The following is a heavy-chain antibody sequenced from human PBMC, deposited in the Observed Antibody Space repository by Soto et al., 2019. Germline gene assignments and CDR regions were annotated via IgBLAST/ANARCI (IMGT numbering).Heavy chain of an antibody. J-gene: IGHJ4*02. D-gene: IGHD2-2*01. Sequence: PGGSLRLSCAASGFTFSSYWMNWVRQAPGKGLEWVANINQDGNEDNLLDSVRGRFTISRDNAKNSVSLQMNSLRPEDTAVYYCAREDSIIIPAVSDFWGQGTLVTSPQ. CDR1: GFTFSSYW. CDR2: INQDGNED. V-gene: IGHV3-7*01. CDR3: AREDSIIIPAVSDF.